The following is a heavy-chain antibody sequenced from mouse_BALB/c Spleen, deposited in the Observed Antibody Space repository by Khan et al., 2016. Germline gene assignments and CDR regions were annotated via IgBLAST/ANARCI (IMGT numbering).Heavy chain of an antibody. CDR3: TRSAYGNHPYYAMDY. D-gene: IGHD2-1*01. CDR1: GYSFTRYW. CDR2: IHPSDSES. Sequence: QVQLQQSGTELVRPGASVKLSCKASGYSFTRYWMNWVKQRPGQGLEWIGMIHPSDSESRLNQKFKDKATLTVDNSSSIAYMQLSRPTSEDSAVYYCTRSAYGNHPYYAMDYWGQGTSVTVSS. V-gene: IGHV1-61*01. J-gene: IGHJ4*01.